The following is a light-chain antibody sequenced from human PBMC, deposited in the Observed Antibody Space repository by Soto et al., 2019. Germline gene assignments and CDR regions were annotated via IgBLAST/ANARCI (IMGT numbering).Light chain of an antibody. V-gene: IGKV3-20*01. CDR2: DAS. Sequence: EIVLTQSPGTLSLSPGERATLSCRASQSLTSNYLAWYQQKPGKAPRLLIYDASSRATGIPDRFSGSGSGTDFTLSISRLEPEDFAVYYCQQYGSSPLTFGGGTKVEIK. J-gene: IGKJ4*01. CDR1: QSLTSNY. CDR3: QQYGSSPLT.